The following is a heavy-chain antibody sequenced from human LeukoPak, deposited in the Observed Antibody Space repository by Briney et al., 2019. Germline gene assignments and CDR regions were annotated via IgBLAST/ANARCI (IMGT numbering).Heavy chain of an antibody. CDR3: ARLEPIFISSWEESY. V-gene: IGHV1-18*01. Sequence: ASVKVSCKASGYTFTSYGISWVRQAPGQGLEWMGWISAYNGNTNYAQKLQGRVTMTTDTSTSTVYMELSRLRSDDTALYFCARLEPIFISSWEESYWGQGTLVTVSS. J-gene: IGHJ4*02. D-gene: IGHD6-13*01. CDR2: ISAYNGNT. CDR1: GYTFTSYG.